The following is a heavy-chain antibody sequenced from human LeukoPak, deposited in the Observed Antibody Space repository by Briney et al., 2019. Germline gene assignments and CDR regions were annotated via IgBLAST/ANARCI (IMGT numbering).Heavy chain of an antibody. D-gene: IGHD3-22*01. CDR3: ARSSEGRYYYDSSGFSYYYYYMDV. V-gene: IGHV4-59*01. CDR2: IYYSEST. CDR1: GGSISSYY. Sequence: PSETLSLTCTVSGGSISSYYWSWIRQPPGKGLEWIGYIYYSESTYYNPSLRSRVTISVDTSKKQFSLKLSSVTAADTAVYYCARSSEGRYYYDSSGFSYYYYYMDVWGKGTTVTISS. J-gene: IGHJ6*03.